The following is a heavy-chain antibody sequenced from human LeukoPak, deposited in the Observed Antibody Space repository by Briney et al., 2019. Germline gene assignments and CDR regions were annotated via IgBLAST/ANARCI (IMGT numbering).Heavy chain of an antibody. J-gene: IGHJ4*02. CDR2: IGHRGST. Sequence: PSETLSLTCAVYGGSFSGSYWSWIRQPPEKGLEWIGEIGHRGSTNYNPSLKSRVTISIDTSKTQFSLQLTSVTAADTAVYYCAEDLHSSTWDLGQGTLVTVSS. D-gene: IGHD6-13*01. V-gene: IGHV4-34*01. CDR1: GGSFSGSY. CDR3: AEDLHSSTWD.